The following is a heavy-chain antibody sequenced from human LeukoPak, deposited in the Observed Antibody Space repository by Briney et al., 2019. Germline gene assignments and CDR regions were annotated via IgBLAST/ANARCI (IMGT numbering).Heavy chain of an antibody. CDR3: AHLRGVVVRDAFDI. D-gene: IGHD3-22*01. CDR2: ITPFNGNT. CDR1: GCTFTYRY. Sequence: SVKVSCKASGCTFTYRYLHWVRQAPGQALEWMGWITPFNGNTNYAQKFQDRVTITRDRSMSTAYMELSSLRSEDTAMYYCAHLRGVVVRDAFDIWGQGTMVTVSS. J-gene: IGHJ3*02. V-gene: IGHV1-45*02.